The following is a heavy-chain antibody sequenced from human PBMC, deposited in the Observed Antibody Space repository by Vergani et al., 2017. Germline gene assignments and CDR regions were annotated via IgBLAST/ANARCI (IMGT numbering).Heavy chain of an antibody. V-gene: IGHV4-34*10. CDR1: GGSFSGYY. D-gene: IGHD3-10*01. Sequence: QVQLQESGPGLVKPSETLSLTCTVSGGSFSGYYWSWIRQPPGKGLEWIGEINHSGSTNYNPSLKSRVTISVDTSKNQFSLKLSSVTAADTAVYYCASETYYYGSGSYSYGMDVWGQGTTVTVSS. J-gene: IGHJ6*02. CDR2: INHSGST. CDR3: ASETYYYGSGSYSYGMDV.